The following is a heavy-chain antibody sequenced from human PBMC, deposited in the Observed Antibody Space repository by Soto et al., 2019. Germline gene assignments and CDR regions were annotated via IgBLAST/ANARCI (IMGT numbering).Heavy chain of an antibody. CDR3: ARDLGGNSGTFGMDV. D-gene: IGHD2-21*02. CDR1: GGSISCYY. CDR2: IYYSGRP. V-gene: IGHV4-59*01. J-gene: IGHJ6*02. Sequence: PSETTSLTCTFSGGSISCYYWCWIRQPPGKGLEWIGYIYYSGRPNYNPSLKSRVTISVDTSKNQFSLKLSSVTAADTAVYYCARDLGGNSGTFGMDVWGQGTTVTVS.